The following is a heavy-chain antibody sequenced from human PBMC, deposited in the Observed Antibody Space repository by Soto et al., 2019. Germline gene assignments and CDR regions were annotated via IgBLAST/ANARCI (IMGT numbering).Heavy chain of an antibody. CDR3: AREKVGATIGHY. D-gene: IGHD1-26*01. J-gene: IGHJ4*02. CDR1: GGSFSGYY. Sequence: PSETLSLTCAVYGGSFSGYYWSWIRQPPGKGLEWIGEINHSGSTNYNPPLKSRVTISVDTSKNQFSLKLSSVTAADTAVYYCAREKVGATIGHYWGQGTLVTVSS. CDR2: INHSGST. V-gene: IGHV4-34*01.